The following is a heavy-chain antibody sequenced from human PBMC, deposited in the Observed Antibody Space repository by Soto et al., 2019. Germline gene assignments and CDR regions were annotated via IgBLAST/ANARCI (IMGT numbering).Heavy chain of an antibody. CDR3: AHTSPYRAARPLYYFDY. J-gene: IGHJ4*02. CDR2: IIPIFGTA. Sequence: SVKVSCKASGGTISIYAFSWVRQAPGQELEWMGGIIPIFGTANYAQKFQGRVTITADESTSTAYMELSSRRSEDSAVSYCAHTSPYRAARPLYYFDYWGQGTVVTVSS. D-gene: IGHD6-6*01. V-gene: IGHV1-69*13. CDR1: GGTISIYA.